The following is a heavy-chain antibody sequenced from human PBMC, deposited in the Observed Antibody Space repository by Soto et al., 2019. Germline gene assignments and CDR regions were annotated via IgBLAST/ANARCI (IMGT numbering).Heavy chain of an antibody. J-gene: IGHJ5*02. D-gene: IGHD6-13*01. V-gene: IGHV4-59*11. CDR1: GGSISNHY. CDR2: IYHSGTT. Sequence: QVQVQESGPGLVKPSETLSLTCTVSGGSISNHYWSWIRQSPGKGLEWIANIYHSGTTNYNLSLKGRVTISIDSSKNQVSLKFNSVTAADTAVYYCARGGYRTLAWFDPWGQGTLVTVSS. CDR3: ARGGYRTLAWFDP.